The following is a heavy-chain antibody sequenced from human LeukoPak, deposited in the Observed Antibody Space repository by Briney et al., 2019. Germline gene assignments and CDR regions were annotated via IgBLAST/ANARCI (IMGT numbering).Heavy chain of an antibody. CDR3: ARDGVAGVYYFDY. V-gene: IGHV1-46*01. CDR2: INPSGGST. CDR1: GYTFTSYY. D-gene: IGHD6-19*01. Sequence: ASVKVSCKASGYTFTSYYMHWVRQAPGPGLEWMGIINPSGGSTNYAQKFQGRVTMTRDMSTSTVYMELSSLRSEDTAVYYCARDGVAGVYYFDYWGQGTLVTVSS. J-gene: IGHJ4*02.